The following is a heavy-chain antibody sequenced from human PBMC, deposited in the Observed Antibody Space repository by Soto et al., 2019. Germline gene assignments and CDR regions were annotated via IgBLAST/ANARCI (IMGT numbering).Heavy chain of an antibody. V-gene: IGHV4-34*01. CDR1: GGSFSGYY. D-gene: IGHD6-19*01. Sequence: LSLTCAVYGGSFSGYYWSWIRQPPGKGLEWIGEINHSGSTNYNPSLKSRVTISVDTSKNQFSLKLSSVTAADTAVYYCARAPFNSGWYYFDYWGQGTLVTVS. CDR2: INHSGST. J-gene: IGHJ4*02. CDR3: ARAPFNSGWYYFDY.